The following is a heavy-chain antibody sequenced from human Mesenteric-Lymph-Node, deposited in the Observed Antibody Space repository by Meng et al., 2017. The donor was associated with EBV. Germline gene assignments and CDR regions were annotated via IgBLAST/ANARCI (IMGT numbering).Heavy chain of an antibody. CDR1: GDIFCRFA. V-gene: IGHV1-69*01. Sequence: QEKRVQFGAGVKRPGSPVKVFCKTSGDIFCRFAICGVRQAPGQGLEWMGGVIPRLGTSITAQKFHDRVTFTADASTSTAYMEVSSLRSEDTAIYYCARVAGAFDQDLFDSWGQGTLVTVSS. CDR2: VIPRLGTS. D-gene: IGHD2-15*01. J-gene: IGHJ4*02. CDR3: ARVAGAFDQDLFDS.